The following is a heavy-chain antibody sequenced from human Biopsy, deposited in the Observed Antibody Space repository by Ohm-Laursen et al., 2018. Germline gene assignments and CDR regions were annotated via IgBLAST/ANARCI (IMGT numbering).Heavy chain of an antibody. CDR1: GFTFQDHA. V-gene: IGHV3-9*01. Sequence: SLRLSCAASGFTFQDHAMHWARQAPGKGLEWVSGISWNSGSINYAVSVQGRFTISRDNAKNSLYLQMNSLRVEDTALYFCARLGELHGLWYFDFWGQGALVTVSS. J-gene: IGHJ4*02. CDR2: ISWNSGSI. CDR3: ARLGELHGLWYFDF. D-gene: IGHD2-21*01.